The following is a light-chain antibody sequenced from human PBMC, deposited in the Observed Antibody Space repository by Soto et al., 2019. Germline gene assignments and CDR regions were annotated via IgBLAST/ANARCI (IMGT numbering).Light chain of an antibody. V-gene: IGKV3-15*01. J-gene: IGKJ1*01. Sequence: IVMRQSPATLSVSPGERATLSCRASQSVSSNLAWYQQKPGQAPRLLIYGASTRATGIPARFSGSGSGTEFTLTISSLQSEDFAVYYCQQYNNWLTFGQGTEVDI. CDR1: QSVSSN. CDR3: QQYNNWLT. CDR2: GAS.